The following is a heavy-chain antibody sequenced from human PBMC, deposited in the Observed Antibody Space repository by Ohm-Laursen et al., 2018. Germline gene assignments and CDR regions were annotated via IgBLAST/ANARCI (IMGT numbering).Heavy chain of an antibody. CDR3: ARDPSYGGHTRFFDL. D-gene: IGHD4-23*01. Sequence: SETLSLTCTVSGGSISSFHWSWIRQPPGKGLEWIGCIHSIGSTNHNPSLKSRVTISMDMARNQFSLKLTSVTAADTAVYYCARDPSYGGHTRFFDLWGRGTLVAVSS. CDR2: IHSIGST. J-gene: IGHJ2*01. V-gene: IGHV4-59*12. CDR1: GGSISSFH.